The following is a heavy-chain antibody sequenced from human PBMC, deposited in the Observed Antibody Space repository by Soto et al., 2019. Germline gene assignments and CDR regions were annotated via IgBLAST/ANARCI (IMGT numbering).Heavy chain of an antibody. V-gene: IGHV4-4*07. D-gene: IGHD5-12*01. CDR3: VRGRSYSVYDF. CDR1: GGSISGHS. CDR2: IYPSGST. Sequence: SETLSLTCTVSGGSISGHSWIWIRQPAGKGLEWIGHIYPSGSTSYNPSLRSRVTMSLDTSSNQIFLNLTSVTAADTAVFYRVRGRSYSVYDFWGPGTLVTVSS. J-gene: IGHJ4*02.